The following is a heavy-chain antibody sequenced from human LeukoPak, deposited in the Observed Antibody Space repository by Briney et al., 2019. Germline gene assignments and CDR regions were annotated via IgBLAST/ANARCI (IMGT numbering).Heavy chain of an antibody. CDR2: IIPIFGTA. D-gene: IGHD1-26*01. J-gene: IGHJ5*02. Sequence: GASVKVSCKASGGTFSSYAISWVRQAPGQGLEWMGGIIPIFGTANYAQKFQGRVTITADESTSTAYMELSSLRSEDTAVHYCARDLWELLPSGGSWGQGTLVTVSS. CDR3: ARDLWELLPSGGS. CDR1: GGTFSSYA. V-gene: IGHV1-69*13.